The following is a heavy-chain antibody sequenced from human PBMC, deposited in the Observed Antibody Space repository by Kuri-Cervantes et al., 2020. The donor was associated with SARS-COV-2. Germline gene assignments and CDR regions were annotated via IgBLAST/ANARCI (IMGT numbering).Heavy chain of an antibody. Sequence: GGSLRLSCAASGFTFSDSAMHWVRQAPGKGLEYVSIITRKGDRTYYADSVKGRFTISRDNSKNTQYLQMGSLRAEDMAVYYCARGGGYSYPRYWGQGTLVTVSS. J-gene: IGHJ4*02. CDR2: ITRKGDRT. CDR3: ARGGGYSYPRY. D-gene: IGHD5-18*01. V-gene: IGHV3-64*02. CDR1: GFTFSDSA.